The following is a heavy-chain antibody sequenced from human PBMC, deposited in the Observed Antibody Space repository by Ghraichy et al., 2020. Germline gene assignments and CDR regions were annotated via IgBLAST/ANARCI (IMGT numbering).Heavy chain of an antibody. V-gene: IGHV3-7*03. CDR1: GFTFSSYW. Sequence: GGSLRLSCAASGFTFSSYWMSWVRQAPGKGLEWVANIKQDGSEKYYVDSVKGRFTISRDNAKNSLYLQMNSLRAEDTAVYYCARSYYDILTGYYEPNYFDYWGQGTLVTVSS. D-gene: IGHD3-9*01. CDR3: ARSYYDILTGYYEPNYFDY. J-gene: IGHJ4*02. CDR2: IKQDGSEK.